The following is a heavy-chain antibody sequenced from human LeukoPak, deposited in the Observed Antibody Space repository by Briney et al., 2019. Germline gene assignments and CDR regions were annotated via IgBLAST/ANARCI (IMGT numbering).Heavy chain of an antibody. D-gene: IGHD3-10*01. V-gene: IGHV3-21*01. Sequence: GGSLRLSCAASGFTFSSYTMNWVRQAPGKGLEWVSSISSSSGYIYYAESVKGRFTISRDNARNSLYLQMNSLRAEDTAVYYCARVVVSSGSLDYWGQGTLVTVTS. CDR3: ARVVVSSGSLDY. J-gene: IGHJ4*02. CDR2: ISSSSGYI. CDR1: GFTFSSYT.